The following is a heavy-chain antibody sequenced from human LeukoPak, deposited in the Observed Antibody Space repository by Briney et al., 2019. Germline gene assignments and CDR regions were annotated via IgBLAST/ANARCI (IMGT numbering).Heavy chain of an antibody. D-gene: IGHD2-21*02. CDR2: ISAYNGNT. J-gene: IGHJ4*02. Sequence: ASVKVSCKASGYTFTSYYMHWVRQAPGQGLEWMGWISAYNGNTNYAQKLQGRVTMTTDTSTSTAYMELRSLRSDDTAVYYCAIGRAYCGGGCYSGLLDYWGQGTLVTVSS. CDR3: AIGRAYCGGGCYSGLLDY. V-gene: IGHV1-18*04. CDR1: GYTFTSYY.